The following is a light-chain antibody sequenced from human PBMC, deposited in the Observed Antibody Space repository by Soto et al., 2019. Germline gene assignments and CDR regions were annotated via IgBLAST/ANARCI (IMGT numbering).Light chain of an antibody. CDR3: QQYKSYLRT. CDR2: DAS. Sequence: DIQMTQSPSSLSASVGDRVTITCQASQDISNYLNWYQQKPGKAPKLLIYDASNLETGVPSRFSGSGSGTDFTFTISSLQPEDIATYYCQQYKSYLRTFGQGTKVDIK. V-gene: IGKV1-33*01. J-gene: IGKJ1*01. CDR1: QDISNY.